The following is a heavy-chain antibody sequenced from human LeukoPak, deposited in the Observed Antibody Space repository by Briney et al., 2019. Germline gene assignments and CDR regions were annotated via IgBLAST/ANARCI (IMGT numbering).Heavy chain of an antibody. V-gene: IGHV3-23*01. CDR3: AKGSVSGVVLVPATCAPNDY. D-gene: IGHD2-15*01. J-gene: IGHJ4*02. Sequence: GGSLRLSCAASGFTFSSYGMSWVRQAPGKGLEWVSGISGSGGSTYYVDSVKGRFTISRDNSKNTLYLQMNSLTVEDTAIYYCAKGSVSGVVLVPATCAPNDYWGQGTLVTVSS. CDR1: GFTFSSYG. CDR2: ISGSGGST.